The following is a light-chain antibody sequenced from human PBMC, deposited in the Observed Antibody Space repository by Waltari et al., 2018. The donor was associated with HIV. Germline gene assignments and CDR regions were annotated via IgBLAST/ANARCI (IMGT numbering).Light chain of an antibody. V-gene: IGLV2-11*01. Sequence: QSALTQPRSVSGSPGPSVTISCTGTSSDGGDSTYVSWYRQNPGKVPKLIIYDVSKRPSGVPDRFSGSRSGNTASLTISGLQAEDEADYFCCSYAGNYSYVFGSGSRVTVL. CDR1: SSDGGDSTY. CDR2: DVS. CDR3: CSYAGNYSYV. J-gene: IGLJ1*01.